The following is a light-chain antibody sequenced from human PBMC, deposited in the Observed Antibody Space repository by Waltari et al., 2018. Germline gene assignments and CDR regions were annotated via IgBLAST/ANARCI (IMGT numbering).Light chain of an antibody. Sequence: EIVMTQFPATLSVSPGERATLSCRASQSINTNLAWYRHKPGQPPRLLMYGASKRATGIPARFSGSGSGTEFTLTISSVESEDFAVYYSQQYSNWPTFGQGTKVDVK. CDR2: GAS. CDR3: QQYSNWPT. V-gene: IGKV3-15*01. CDR1: QSINTN. J-gene: IGKJ1*01.